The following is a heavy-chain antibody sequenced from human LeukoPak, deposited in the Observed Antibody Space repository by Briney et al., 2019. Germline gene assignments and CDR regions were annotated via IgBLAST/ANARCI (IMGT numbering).Heavy chain of an antibody. V-gene: IGHV3-21*01. D-gene: IGHD3-3*01. CDR1: GFAFSSYA. CDR3: ARPDYDFWSGSPGGHYMDV. J-gene: IGHJ6*03. Sequence: PGGSLRLSCAASGFAFSSYAMSWVRQAPGKGLEWVSSISSTSAHVYYADSVRGRFTISRDNAKNSLYLQMDSLRAEDTAVYYCARPDYDFWSGSPGGHYMDVWGKGTTVTVSS. CDR2: ISSTSAHV.